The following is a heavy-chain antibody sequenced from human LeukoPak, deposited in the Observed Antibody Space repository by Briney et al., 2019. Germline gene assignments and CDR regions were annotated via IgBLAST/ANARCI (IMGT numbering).Heavy chain of an antibody. CDR3: AQSFSWGSGSYYNDLFDY. V-gene: IGHV4-39*07. CDR1: GGSISSSSYY. Sequence: SETLSLTCTVSGGSISSSSYYWGWIRQPPGKGLEWIGSIYYSGSTYYNPSPKSRVTISVDTSKNQFSLKLSSVTAADTAVYYCAQSFSWGSGSYYNDLFDYWGQGTLVTVSS. D-gene: IGHD3-10*01. J-gene: IGHJ4*02. CDR2: IYYSGST.